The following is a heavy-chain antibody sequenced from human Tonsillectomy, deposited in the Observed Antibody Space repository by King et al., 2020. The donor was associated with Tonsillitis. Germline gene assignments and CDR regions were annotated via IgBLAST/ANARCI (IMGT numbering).Heavy chain of an antibody. D-gene: IGHD5-24*01. J-gene: IGHJ4*02. V-gene: IGHV3-30*02. CDR1: GFTFSSYG. Sequence: QVQLVESGGGVVQPGGSLRLSCAASGFTFSSYGMHWVRQAPGKGLEWVAFIRYDGSKKYYVDSVKGRFTISRDNSKNTLYLQLNSLRAEDTAVYYCAKELWNGYNFNDHWGQGTLVTVSS. CDR3: AKELWNGYNFNDH. CDR2: IRYDGSKK.